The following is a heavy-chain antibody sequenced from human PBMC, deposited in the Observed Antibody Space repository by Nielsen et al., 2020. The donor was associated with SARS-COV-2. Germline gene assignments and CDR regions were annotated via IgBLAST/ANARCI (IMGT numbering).Heavy chain of an antibody. CDR3: ARAIVGSYGAFDI. Sequence: GESLKISCAASGFTFSSYAMSWVRQAPGKGLEWVSVIYSGGSTYYADSVKGRFTISRHNSKNTLYLQMNSLRAEDTAVYYCARAIVGSYGAFDIWGQGTMVTVSS. CDR2: IYSGGST. J-gene: IGHJ3*02. D-gene: IGHD1-26*01. V-gene: IGHV3-53*04. CDR1: GFTFSSYA.